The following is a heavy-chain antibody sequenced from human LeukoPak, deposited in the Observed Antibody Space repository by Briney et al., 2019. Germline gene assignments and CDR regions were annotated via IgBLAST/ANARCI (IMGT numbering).Heavy chain of an antibody. CDR3: ARSLWPEDY. CDR1: GFTFSSYW. D-gene: IGHD5-18*01. Sequence: GGSLRLSCAASGFTFSSYWMSWVRQAPGKGLEWVANIKQDGSEKNYVDSVKGRFTISRDNVKTSLYLQMNSLRAEDTAAYYCARSLWPEDYWGQGTLVTVSS. V-gene: IGHV3-7*01. J-gene: IGHJ4*02. CDR2: IKQDGSEK.